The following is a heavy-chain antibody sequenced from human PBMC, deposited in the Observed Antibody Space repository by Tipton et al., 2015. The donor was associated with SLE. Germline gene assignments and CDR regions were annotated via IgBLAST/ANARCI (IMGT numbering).Heavy chain of an antibody. J-gene: IGHJ3*02. Sequence: SLRLSCAASGFTFSSYAMHWVRQAPGKGLEWVAVISYDGSNKYYADSVKGRFTISRDNSKNTLYLQMNSLRAEDTAVYYCARDYYDFWSGYPRFACDIWGQGTMVTVSA. V-gene: IGHV3-30*04. CDR3: ARDYYDFWSGYPRFACDI. CDR1: GFTFSSYA. CDR2: ISYDGSNK. D-gene: IGHD3-3*01.